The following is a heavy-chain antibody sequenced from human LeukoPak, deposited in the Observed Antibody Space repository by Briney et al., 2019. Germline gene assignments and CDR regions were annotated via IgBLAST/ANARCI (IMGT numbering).Heavy chain of an antibody. CDR3: ATVRGIATPFDY. Sequence: ASVKVSCKVSGYTFTDYYMHWVQQAPGKGLEWMGLVDPEDGETIYAEKFQGRVTITADTSTDTAYMELSSLRSEDTAVYYCATVRGIATPFDYWGQGTLATVSS. J-gene: IGHJ4*02. CDR2: VDPEDGET. D-gene: IGHD6-13*01. CDR1: GYTFTDYY. V-gene: IGHV1-69-2*01.